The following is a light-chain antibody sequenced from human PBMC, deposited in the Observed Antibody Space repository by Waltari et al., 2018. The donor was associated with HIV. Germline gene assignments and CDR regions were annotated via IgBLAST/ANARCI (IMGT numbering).Light chain of an antibody. Sequence: IVMTQSHDFLAVSLGERAPIHCKSSQSVLYSSQNKNYLAWYQQKPGQPPKLLIYWASTREAGVPDRFSGSGSGTDFTLTISSLQAEDVAVYYCQQYYNTPITFGQGTRLEIK. V-gene: IGKV4-1*01. CDR3: QQYYNTPIT. J-gene: IGKJ5*01. CDR1: QSVLYSSQNKNY. CDR2: WAS.